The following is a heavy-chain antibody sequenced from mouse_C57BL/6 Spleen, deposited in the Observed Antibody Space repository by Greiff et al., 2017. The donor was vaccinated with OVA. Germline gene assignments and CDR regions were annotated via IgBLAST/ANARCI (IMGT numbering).Heavy chain of an antibody. Sequence: VQLQQSGPELVKPGASVKMSCKASGYTFTDYYMNWVKQSHGKSLEWIGDINPNNGGTSYNQKFKGKATLTVDKSSSTAYMELSSLTSEDSAVYYCAGRDYDPAYAMDYWGQGTSVTVAS. CDR1: GYTFTDYY. J-gene: IGHJ4*01. V-gene: IGHV1-26*01. CDR2: INPNNGGT. D-gene: IGHD2-4*01. CDR3: AGRDYDPAYAMDY.